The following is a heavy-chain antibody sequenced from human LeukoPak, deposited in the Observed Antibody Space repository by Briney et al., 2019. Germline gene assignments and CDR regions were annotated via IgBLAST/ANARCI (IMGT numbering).Heavy chain of an antibody. CDR2: ISGDGGTT. CDR1: GFTFRDYA. J-gene: IGHJ6*02. CDR3: AKDKDYDSSGYSRSGGMDV. V-gene: IGHV3-43*02. D-gene: IGHD3-22*01. Sequence: GGSLRLSCAASGFTFRDYAMHWVRHPPGRGLEWVSLISGDGGTTYYADSVKGRFTISRDNSKNSLYLQMNSLRTEDTALYYCAKDKDYDSSGYSRSGGMDVWGQGTTVTVSS.